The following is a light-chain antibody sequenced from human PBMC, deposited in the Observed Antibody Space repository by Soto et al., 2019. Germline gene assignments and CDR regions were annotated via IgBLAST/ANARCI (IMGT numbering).Light chain of an antibody. V-gene: IGLV2-14*03. CDR2: DVS. CDR1: SSDVGGYNY. CDR3: NSYTTGATYV. Sequence: QSVLTQPASVSGSPGQTITISCSGTSSDVGGYNYVSCYQQHPGKAPKLMIFDVSNRPSGVSNRFSGSKSGNTASLTISGLQAEDEADYYCNSYTTGATYVFGDGTKLTVL. J-gene: IGLJ1*01.